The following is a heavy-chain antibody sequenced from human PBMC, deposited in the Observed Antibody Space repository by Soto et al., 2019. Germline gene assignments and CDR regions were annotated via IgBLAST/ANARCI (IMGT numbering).Heavy chain of an antibody. CDR2: IYHSGIT. D-gene: IGHD2-21*02. CDR3: ARTLAYCGGDCYSFDY. J-gene: IGHJ4*02. Sequence: QVQLQESGPGLVKPSGTLSLTCAVSGGSISSSNWWSWVRQPPGKGLEWIGEIYHSGITNYNPSLNSRVTISVDKSKNQFSLKLSSVTAADTAVYYCARTLAYCGGDCYSFDYWGQGTLVTVSS. V-gene: IGHV4-4*02. CDR1: GGSISSSNW.